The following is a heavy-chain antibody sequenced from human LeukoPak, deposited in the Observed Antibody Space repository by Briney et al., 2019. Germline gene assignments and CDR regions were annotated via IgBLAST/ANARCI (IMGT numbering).Heavy chain of an antibody. CDR3: ARSHGDSWPLTPFDY. D-gene: IGHD4-23*01. Sequence: GASVKVSCKASGYTFTNYAMHWVRQAPGQRLEWMGWINAGNGNTKYSQKFQGRVTITGDTSASTAYMELSSLRSEDTAVYYCARSHGDSWPLTPFDYWGQGTLVTVSS. CDR1: GYTFTNYA. CDR2: INAGNGNT. J-gene: IGHJ4*02. V-gene: IGHV1-3*01.